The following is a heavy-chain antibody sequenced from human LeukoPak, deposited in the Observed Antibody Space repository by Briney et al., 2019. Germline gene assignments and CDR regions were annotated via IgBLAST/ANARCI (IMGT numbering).Heavy chain of an antibody. CDR2: ISGSGGST. CDR3: AKDRGIVVVPAAIYRALFYFDY. D-gene: IGHD2-2*02. J-gene: IGHJ4*02. Sequence: GGSLRLSCAASGFTFSSYAMSWVRQAPGKGLEWVSAISGSGGSTYYADSVKGRFTISRDNSKNTLYLQMNSLRAEDTAVYYCAKDRGIVVVPAAIYRALFYFDYWGQGTLVTVSS. CDR1: GFTFSSYA. V-gene: IGHV3-23*01.